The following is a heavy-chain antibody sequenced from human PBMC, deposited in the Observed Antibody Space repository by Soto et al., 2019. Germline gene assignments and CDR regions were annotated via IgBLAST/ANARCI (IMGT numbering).Heavy chain of an antibody. J-gene: IGHJ4*02. Sequence: QVQLQQWGAGLLKPSETLSLTCAVYGGSFSGYYWSCILQPPGRGLEWIGEINHSGSTNYNPSLKSRVTMSADTSKGQFSLKLSAVTAADTAVYYCARGRCSATYCYSNFDSWGQGTLVTVSS. D-gene: IGHD2-15*01. CDR1: GGSFSGYY. V-gene: IGHV4-34*01. CDR2: INHSGST. CDR3: ARGRCSATYCYSNFDS.